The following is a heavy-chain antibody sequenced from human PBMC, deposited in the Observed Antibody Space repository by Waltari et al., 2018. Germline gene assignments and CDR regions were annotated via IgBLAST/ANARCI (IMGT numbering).Heavy chain of an antibody. Sequence: QVQLQESGPGLVKPSETLSLTCTVSGGSIRSYYWSWIRQPPGKGLEWIGYIYYSGSTNYNPSLKSRVTISVDTSKNQFSLKLSSVTAADTAVYYCARAFDYNYWYFDLWGRGTLVTVSS. CDR1: GGSIRSYY. CDR2: IYYSGST. V-gene: IGHV4-59*01. J-gene: IGHJ2*01. CDR3: ARAFDYNYWYFDL. D-gene: IGHD4-4*01.